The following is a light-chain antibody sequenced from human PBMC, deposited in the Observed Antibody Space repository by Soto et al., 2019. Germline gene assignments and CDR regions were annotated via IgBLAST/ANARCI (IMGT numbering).Light chain of an antibody. CDR2: GAS. Sequence: VLTQSPDTLSLSPGARATLSCRASERISSNFLAWYQQRPGQAPRLLIYGASTRASGIPDRFSGSGSGTDFALTISRLEPEDFAVFYCQQYGTSPFTFGPGTTVEIK. CDR3: QQYGTSPFT. J-gene: IGKJ3*01. V-gene: IGKV3-20*01. CDR1: ERISSNF.